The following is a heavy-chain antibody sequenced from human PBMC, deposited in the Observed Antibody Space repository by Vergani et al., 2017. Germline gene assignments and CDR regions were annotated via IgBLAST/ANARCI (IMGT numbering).Heavy chain of an antibody. D-gene: IGHD1-1*01. CDR2: ISSSSSYI. Sequence: EVQLVETGGGLIQPGGSLRLSCAASGFTVSSNYMSWVRQAPGKGLEWVSSISSSSSYIYYADSVKGRFTISRDNAKNSLYLQMNSLRAEDTAVYYCASVQLGSGPELDAFDIWGQGTMVTVSS. V-gene: IGHV3-21*01. CDR3: ASVQLGSGPELDAFDI. J-gene: IGHJ3*02. CDR1: GFTVSSNY.